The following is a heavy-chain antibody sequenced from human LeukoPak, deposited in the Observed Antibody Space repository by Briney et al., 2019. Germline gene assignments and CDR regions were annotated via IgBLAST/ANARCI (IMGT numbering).Heavy chain of an antibody. D-gene: IGHD3-22*01. CDR2: IKQDGSEI. J-gene: IGHJ4*02. CDR3: ASGYYSDGSGYSPADY. V-gene: IGHV3-7*03. CDR1: GFTLNSYW. Sequence: GGSLRLSCAASGFTLNSYWMSWVRQAPGKGLEWVANIKQDGSEINYVDSVKGRFTISRDNAKNSMLLQMNSLRAEDTAVYYCASGYYSDGSGYSPADYWGQGTRVTVSS.